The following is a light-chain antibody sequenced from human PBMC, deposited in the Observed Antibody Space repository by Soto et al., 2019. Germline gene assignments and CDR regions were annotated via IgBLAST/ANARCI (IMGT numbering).Light chain of an antibody. V-gene: IGLV2-14*01. CDR1: STDVTGRNY. CDR3: MCYAGGNNWV. Sequence: QSALTQPASVSGSPGQSITISCTGTSTDVTGRNYVSWYQQHPGKAPKVIIYEVTNRPSGISDRFSGSKSGNTASLTISGLQAEDEADYYCMCYAGGNNWVFGGGTKVTVL. J-gene: IGLJ3*02. CDR2: EVT.